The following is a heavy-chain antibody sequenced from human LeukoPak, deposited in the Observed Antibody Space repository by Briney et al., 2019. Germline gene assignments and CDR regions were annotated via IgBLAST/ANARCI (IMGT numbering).Heavy chain of an antibody. V-gene: IGHV1-46*01. CDR3: ARDLVQLERRGWFDP. CDR2: XXPSGGST. Sequence: WMGXXXPSGGSTSYAQKFQGRVTMTRDTSTSTVYMELSSLRSEDTAVYYCARDLVQLERRGWFDPWGQGTLVTVSS. D-gene: IGHD1-1*01. J-gene: IGHJ5*02.